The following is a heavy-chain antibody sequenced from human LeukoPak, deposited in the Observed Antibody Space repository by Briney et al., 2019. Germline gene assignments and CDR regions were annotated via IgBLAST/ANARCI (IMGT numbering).Heavy chain of an antibody. D-gene: IGHD3-16*01. CDR2: VIPILGTP. V-gene: IGHV1-69*10. J-gene: IGHJ4*02. CDR1: GGTSSSYA. Sequence: SVKVSCKASGGTSSSYAITWVRQAPGQGLEWMGGVIPILGTPNYAQKFQGRVTITADKSTTTVSIDLRSLRSDDTAVYYCARVERGGVLVVWGPGTLVIVSS. CDR3: ARVERGGVLVV.